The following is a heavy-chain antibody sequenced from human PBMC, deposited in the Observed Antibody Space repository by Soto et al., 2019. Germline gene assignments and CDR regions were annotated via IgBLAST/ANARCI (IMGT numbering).Heavy chain of an antibody. CDR1: GGTFSSYT. J-gene: IGHJ6*03. CDR2: IIPSLGIA. V-gene: IGHV1-69*02. D-gene: IGHD3-10*01. CDR3: ARAGYGSGSYYMDV. Sequence: QVQLVQSGAEVKKPGSSVKVSCKASGGTFSSYTISWVRQARGQGLEWMGRIIPSLGIANYAQKFQGRVTITADKHTSTAYMELSSLRFEDTDVYYCARAGYGSGSYYMDVWGKGTTVTVSS.